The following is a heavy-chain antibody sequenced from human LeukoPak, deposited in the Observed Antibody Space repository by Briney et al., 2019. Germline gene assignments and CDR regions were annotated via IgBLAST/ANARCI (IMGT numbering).Heavy chain of an antibody. D-gene: IGHD2-8*02. V-gene: IGHV3-23*01. CDR2: ISGSGGST. CDR3: AKTPPRASYCTGGVCYWDY. Sequence: QAGGSLRLSCAASGFTFSSYAMSWVRQAPGKGLEWVSAISGSGGSTYYVDSVKGRFTISRDNSKNTLYLKMNSPRAEDTAVYYCAKTPPRASYCTGGVCYWDYWGQGTLVTVSS. J-gene: IGHJ4*02. CDR1: GFTFSSYA.